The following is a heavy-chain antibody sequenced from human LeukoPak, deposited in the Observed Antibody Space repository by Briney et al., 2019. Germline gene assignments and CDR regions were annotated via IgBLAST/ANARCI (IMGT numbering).Heavy chain of an antibody. J-gene: IGHJ4*02. CDR2: IKHDESEK. Sequence: ETLSLTCTVSGGSISSRNYYWGWIRKAPGRGLEWVANIKHDESEKNYLDSVKGRFTISRDNAQNSLYLQMNGLRVEDTAVYYCTRRLDDWGQGTLVTVSS. V-gene: IGHV3-7*01. D-gene: IGHD3-16*01. CDR1: GGSISSRNYY. CDR3: TRRLDD.